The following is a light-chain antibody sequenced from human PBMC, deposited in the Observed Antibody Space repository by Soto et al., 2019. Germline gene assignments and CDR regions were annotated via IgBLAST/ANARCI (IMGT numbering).Light chain of an antibody. CDR1: QDIDKY. Sequence: DIHMTQSPSSLSASIGERVTITFQASQDIDKYLNWYQQKPGKAPKLLIDDVTNLETGVPSRFSGSGSGTHFTFTIGSLQPEDIATYYCQQYYDLPITFGQGTRLEIK. CDR2: DVT. CDR3: QQYYDLPIT. V-gene: IGKV1-33*01. J-gene: IGKJ5*01.